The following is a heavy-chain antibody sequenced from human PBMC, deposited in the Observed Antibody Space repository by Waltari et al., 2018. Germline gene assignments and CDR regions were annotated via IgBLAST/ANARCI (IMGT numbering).Heavy chain of an antibody. V-gene: IGHV4-38-2*01. Sequence: QVQLQESGPGLVKPSETLSLTCAVSGYSISSGYYWGWIRQPPGKGLEWIGSIYHSGGTYDNPTLKRRVTISVDTSKSQFSLKLSSETAADTAVYYCARHDYSNYSKNWGQGTLVTVSS. CDR1: GYSISSGYY. J-gene: IGHJ4*02. CDR2: IYHSGGT. D-gene: IGHD4-4*01. CDR3: ARHDYSNYSKN.